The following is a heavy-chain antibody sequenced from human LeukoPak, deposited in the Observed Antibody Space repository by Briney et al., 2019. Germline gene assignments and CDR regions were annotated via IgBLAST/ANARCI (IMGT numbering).Heavy chain of an antibody. Sequence: GGSLRLSCTASGFTFSGSAMHWVRQASGKGLEWVGRIRSKANSYATVYAASVKGRFTISRDDSKNTAYLQMNSLKTEDTAVYYCARDGDGDYVFSYYFDYWGQGTLVTVSS. CDR3: ARDGDGDYVFSYYFDY. V-gene: IGHV3-73*01. D-gene: IGHD4-17*01. J-gene: IGHJ4*02. CDR1: GFTFSGSA. CDR2: IRSKANSYAT.